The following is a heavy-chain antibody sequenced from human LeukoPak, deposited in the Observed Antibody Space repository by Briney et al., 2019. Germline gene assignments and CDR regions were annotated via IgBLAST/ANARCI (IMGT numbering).Heavy chain of an antibody. Sequence: GGSLRLSCAASGFTFSSYWMNWARQAPGKGLEWVASINHNGNVNYYVDSVKGRFTISRDNAKNSLYLQMSNLIAEDTAVYFCARGGGLDVGGQGATVTVSS. J-gene: IGHJ6*02. V-gene: IGHV3-7*03. CDR3: ARGGGLDV. CDR2: INHNGNVN. D-gene: IGHD3-16*01. CDR1: GFTFSSYW.